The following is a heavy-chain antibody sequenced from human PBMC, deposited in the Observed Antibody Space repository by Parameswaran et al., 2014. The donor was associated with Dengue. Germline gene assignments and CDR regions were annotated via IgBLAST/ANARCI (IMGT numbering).Heavy chain of an antibody. CDR2: ISAYNGNT. Sequence: WVRQAPGQGLEWMGWISAYNGNTNYAQKLQGRVTMTTDTSTSTAYMVLSSLRSEDTAVYYCATHVGDYDILTGYLPEPGGFDYWGQGTLVTVSS. J-gene: IGHJ4*02. CDR3: ATHVGDYDILTGYLPEPGGFDY. D-gene: IGHD3-9*01. V-gene: IGHV1-18*01.